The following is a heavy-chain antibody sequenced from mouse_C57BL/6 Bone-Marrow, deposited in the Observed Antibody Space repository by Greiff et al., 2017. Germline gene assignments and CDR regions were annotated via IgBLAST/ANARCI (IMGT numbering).Heavy chain of an antibody. CDR3: ARFRDYYGSSYEDY. CDR1: GYTFTSYW. D-gene: IGHD1-1*01. CDR2: IYPSDSET. J-gene: IGHJ2*01. Sequence: VQLQQPGAELVRPGSSVKLSCKASGYTFTSYWMDWVKQRPGQGLEWIGNIYPSDSETHYNQKFKDKATLTVDKSSSTAYMQLSSLTSEDSAVYYCARFRDYYGSSYEDYWGQGTTLTVSS. V-gene: IGHV1-61*01.